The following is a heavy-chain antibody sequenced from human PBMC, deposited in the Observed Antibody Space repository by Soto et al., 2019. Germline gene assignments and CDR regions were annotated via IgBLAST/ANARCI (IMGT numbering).Heavy chain of an antibody. J-gene: IGHJ4*02. Sequence: RPGGSLRLSCAASGFTFDDYGMGWVLQVPGKGLEWVSGINWHGGSTGYADSVKGRFTISRDNAKNSLYLQMDSLRADDTAIYYCAIDLRDSGYDPGNDYWGQGTLVTVSS. V-gene: IGHV3-20*04. CDR1: GFTFDDYG. D-gene: IGHD5-12*01. CDR2: INWHGGST. CDR3: AIDLRDSGYDPGNDY.